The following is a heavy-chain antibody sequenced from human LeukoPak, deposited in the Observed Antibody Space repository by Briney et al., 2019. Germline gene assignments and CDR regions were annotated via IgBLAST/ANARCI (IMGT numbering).Heavy chain of an antibody. J-gene: IGHJ4*02. V-gene: IGHV3-7*03. CDR1: GFTFSRLW. D-gene: IGHD6-19*01. Sequence: PGGSLRLSCAASGFTFSRLWMTWVRQAPGKGLEWVANIQPDGSEKYYLDSVKGRFTISRDNAKNSLFLHMNSLSAADTAVYYCARGVADSGRDGVYWGQGTLVTVSS. CDR2: IQPDGSEK. CDR3: ARGVADSGRDGVY.